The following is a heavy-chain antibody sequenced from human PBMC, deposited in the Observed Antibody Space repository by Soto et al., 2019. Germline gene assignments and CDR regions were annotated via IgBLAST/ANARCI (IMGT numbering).Heavy chain of an antibody. CDR2: IYHSGST. D-gene: IGHD3-22*01. V-gene: IGHV4-4*02. J-gene: IGHJ3*02. CDR3: EMQDLPDSSAPHAFDI. Sequence: QVQLQESGPGLVKPSGTLSLTCAVSGGSISSSNWWSWVRQPPGKGLEWIGEIYHSGSTNYNPSLNGRVNISVEKYKNQFYLKLRSVNAADKVVDYCEMQDLPDSSAPHAFDIWGQGTMVTVSS. CDR1: GGSISSSNW.